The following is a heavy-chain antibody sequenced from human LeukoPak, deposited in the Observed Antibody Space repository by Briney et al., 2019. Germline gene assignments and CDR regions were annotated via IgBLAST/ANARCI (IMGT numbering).Heavy chain of an antibody. CDR3: ARTRDLGPDY. J-gene: IGHJ4*02. CDR1: GDSVSSISAA. D-gene: IGHD1-26*01. Sequence: SQTLSLTCVISGDSVSSISAAWNWIRQSPSRGLEWLGRTYYRSKWYYHYAVSMKSRITVNPDTSKNQFSLQLNSVTPEDTAVYYCARTRDLGPDYWGQGTLVTVSS. V-gene: IGHV6-1*01. CDR2: TYYRSKWYY.